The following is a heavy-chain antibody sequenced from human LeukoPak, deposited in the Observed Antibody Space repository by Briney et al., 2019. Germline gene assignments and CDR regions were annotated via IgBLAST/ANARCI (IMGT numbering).Heavy chain of an antibody. D-gene: IGHD3-22*01. CDR2: IYYSGST. CDR1: GGSISSYY. Sequence: SETLSLTCTVSGGSISSYYWSWIRQPPGKGLEWIGYIYYSGSTNYNPSLKSQVTISVDTSKNQFSLKLSSVTAADTAVYYCARSVVVMGGYYFDYWGQGTLVTVSS. V-gene: IGHV4-59*01. J-gene: IGHJ4*02. CDR3: ARSVVVMGGYYFDY.